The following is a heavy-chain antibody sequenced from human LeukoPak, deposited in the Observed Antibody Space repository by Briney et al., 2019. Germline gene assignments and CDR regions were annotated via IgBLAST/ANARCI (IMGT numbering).Heavy chain of an antibody. CDR3: ASGTLWTGYWYYYMDV. CDR2: IYSDGST. V-gene: IGHV3-53*01. CDR1: GFTVSNNY. D-gene: IGHD3/OR15-3a*01. J-gene: IGHJ6*03. Sequence: GGSLRLSCAVSGFTVSNNYMNWVRQAPGKGLEWVSVIYSDGSTYYADSVKGRFTISRDNSKSTLYLQMDSLRAEDTAVYYCASGTLWTGYWYYYMDVWGKGTTVTVSS.